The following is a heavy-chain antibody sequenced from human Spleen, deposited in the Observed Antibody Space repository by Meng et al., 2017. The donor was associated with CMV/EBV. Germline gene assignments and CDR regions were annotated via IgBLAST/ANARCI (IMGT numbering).Heavy chain of an antibody. V-gene: IGHV3-15*01. D-gene: IGHD1-1*01. Sequence: GESLKISCAASGFTFTSHAMHWVRQAPGKGLEWVGRIKGRSDGGTRDYTTLVKDRFIISRDDSKATLYLQMNSLQTGDTALYYCATGTGRSDFDYWGQGTLVTVSS. J-gene: IGHJ4*02. CDR3: ATGTGRSDFDY. CDR2: IKGRSDGGTR. CDR1: GFTFTSHA.